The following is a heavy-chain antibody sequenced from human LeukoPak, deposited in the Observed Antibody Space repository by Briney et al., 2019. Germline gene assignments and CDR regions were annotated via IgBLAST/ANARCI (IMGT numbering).Heavy chain of an antibody. Sequence: SETLSLTCAVYGGSFSGYYWSWIRQPPGKGLEWIGEINHSGSTNYNPSLKSRVTISVDTSKNQFSLKLSSVTAADTAVYYCARDLGSGTYWGWFDPWGQGTLVTVSS. CDR1: GGSFSGYY. D-gene: IGHD3-10*01. CDR3: ARDLGSGTYWGWFDP. V-gene: IGHV4-34*01. CDR2: INHSGST. J-gene: IGHJ5*02.